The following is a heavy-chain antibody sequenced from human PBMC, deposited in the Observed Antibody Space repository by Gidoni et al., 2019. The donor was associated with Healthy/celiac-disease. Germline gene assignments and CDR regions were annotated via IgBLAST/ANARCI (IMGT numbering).Heavy chain of an antibody. Sequence: EVQLLESGGGLVQPGGSLRLSCAASGFTFSSYAMSWVRQAPGKGVEWVSAISGSGGSTYYADSVKGLFTISRDNSKNPLYLQMNSLRAEDTAVYYCAKDRPKIRGGEFDYWGQGTLVTVSS. CDR1: GFTFSSYA. CDR2: ISGSGGST. D-gene: IGHD3-16*01. V-gene: IGHV3-23*01. J-gene: IGHJ4*02. CDR3: AKDRPKIRGGEFDY.